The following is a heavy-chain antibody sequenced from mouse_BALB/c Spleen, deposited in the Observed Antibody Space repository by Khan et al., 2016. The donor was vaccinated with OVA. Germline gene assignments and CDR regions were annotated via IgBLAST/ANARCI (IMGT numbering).Heavy chain of an antibody. D-gene: IGHD1-1*02. CDR2: IWGGGST. Sequence: QVRLQQSGPGLVAPSQSLSITCTVSGFSFTDHGVSWIRQPPGKGLEWLGVIWGGGSTYYNSVLKSRLNISKDNSKTQVFLKMNSLQTDDTAMYYCAKQIWSPYYGMDYWGQGTSVTVSS. V-gene: IGHV2-6-5*01. J-gene: IGHJ4*01. CDR1: GFSFTDHG. CDR3: AKQIWSPYYGMDY.